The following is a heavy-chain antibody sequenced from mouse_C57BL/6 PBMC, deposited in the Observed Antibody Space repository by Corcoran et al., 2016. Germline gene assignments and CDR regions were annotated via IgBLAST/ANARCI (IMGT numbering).Heavy chain of an antibody. J-gene: IGHJ1*03. D-gene: IGHD1-1*01. Sequence: EVQLQQSGAELVRPGASVKLSCTASGFNIKDYYMHWVKQRPEQGLEWIGRIDPEDGDTEYAPKFQGKATMTADTSSNTAYLQLSSLTSEDTAVDYCTRGYYGSSYVGYVWGTGTTVTVSS. CDR2: IDPEDGDT. V-gene: IGHV14-1*01. CDR3: TRGYYGSSYVGYV. CDR1: GFNIKDYY.